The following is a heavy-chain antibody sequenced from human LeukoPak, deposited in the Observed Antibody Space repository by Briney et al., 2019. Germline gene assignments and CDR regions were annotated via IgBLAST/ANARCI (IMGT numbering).Heavy chain of an antibody. CDR1: GFTFSSYG. D-gene: IGHD1-1*01. V-gene: IGHV3-33*06. CDR3: AKDPGYVWNGLKYYFDY. Sequence: KTGGSLRLSCAASGFTFSSYGMHWVRQAPGKGLEWVAVIWYDGSNKYYADSMKGRFTISRDNSKNTLYLQMNSLRAEDTAVYYCAKDPGYVWNGLKYYFDYWGQGTLVTVSS. J-gene: IGHJ4*02. CDR2: IWYDGSNK.